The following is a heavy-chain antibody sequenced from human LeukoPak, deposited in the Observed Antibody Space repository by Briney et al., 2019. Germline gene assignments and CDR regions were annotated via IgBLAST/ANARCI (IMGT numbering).Heavy chain of an antibody. CDR2: ISYDGSNK. D-gene: IGHD2-21*02. Sequence: GGSLRLSCAASGFTFSSYAMHWVRQAPGKGLEWVAVISYDGSNKYYADSVKGRFTISRDNSKNTLYLQMNSLRAEDTAVYYCARDLELIVVVTATTGGLGAFDIWGQGTMVTVSS. CDR3: ARDLELIVVVTATTGGLGAFDI. V-gene: IGHV3-30*04. CDR1: GFTFSSYA. J-gene: IGHJ3*02.